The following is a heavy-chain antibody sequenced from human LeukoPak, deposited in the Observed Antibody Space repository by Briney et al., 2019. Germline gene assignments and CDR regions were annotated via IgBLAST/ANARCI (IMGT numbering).Heavy chain of an antibody. CDR2: IYHSGST. J-gene: IGHJ3*02. CDR3: ARGKDIVVVVAADDAFDI. D-gene: IGHD2-15*01. Sequence: PSETLSLTCTVSGYSISSGYYWGWIRQPPGKGLEWIGSIYHSGSTYYNPSHKSRVTISVDTSKNQFSLKLSSVTAADTAVYYCARGKDIVVVVAADDAFDIWGQGTMVTISS. V-gene: IGHV4-38-2*02. CDR1: GYSISSGYY.